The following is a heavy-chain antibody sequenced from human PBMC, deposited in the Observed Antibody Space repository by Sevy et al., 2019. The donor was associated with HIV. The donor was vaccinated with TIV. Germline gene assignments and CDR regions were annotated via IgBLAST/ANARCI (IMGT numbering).Heavy chain of an antibody. CDR3: ARKHCSSTSCPSHFAY. CDR2: IKQDGSEK. Sequence: GGSLRLSCAASGFTFSSYWMSWVRQAPGKGLEWVANIKQDGSEKYYVDSVKGPFTISRDNAKNSLYLQMNSLRAEDTAVYYCARKHCSSTSCPSHFAYWGQGTLVTVSS. CDR1: GFTFSSYW. V-gene: IGHV3-7*01. D-gene: IGHD2-2*01. J-gene: IGHJ4*02.